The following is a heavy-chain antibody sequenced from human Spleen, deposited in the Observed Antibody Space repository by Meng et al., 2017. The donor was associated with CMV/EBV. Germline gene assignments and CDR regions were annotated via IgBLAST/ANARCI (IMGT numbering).Heavy chain of an antibody. CDR1: GFTFSSYW. Sequence: GGSLRLSCAASGFTFSSYWMSWVRQAPGKGLEWVSFLQYDESYKLYADSVKGRFAISRDNSKNTLYLQMNSLRGEDTALYYCAKDQIVPVSSAAHYYNYGMDVWGQGTTVTVSS. V-gene: IGHV3-30*02. CDR2: LQYDESYK. J-gene: IGHJ6*02. CDR3: AKDQIVPVSSAAHYYNYGMDV. D-gene: IGHD2-2*01.